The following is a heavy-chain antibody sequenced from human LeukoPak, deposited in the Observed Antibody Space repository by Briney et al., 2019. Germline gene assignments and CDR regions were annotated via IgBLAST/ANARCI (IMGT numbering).Heavy chain of an antibody. Sequence: ASVKVSCKASGYTFTSYDINWVRQATGQGLEWMGWMNPNSGNTGYAQKFQGRVTMTEDTSTDTAYMELSSLRSEDTAVYYCATILQAYCGGDCPFDYWGQGTLVTVSS. CDR3: ATILQAYCGGDCPFDY. CDR2: MNPNSGNT. CDR1: GYTFTSYD. J-gene: IGHJ4*02. V-gene: IGHV1-8*01. D-gene: IGHD2-21*01.